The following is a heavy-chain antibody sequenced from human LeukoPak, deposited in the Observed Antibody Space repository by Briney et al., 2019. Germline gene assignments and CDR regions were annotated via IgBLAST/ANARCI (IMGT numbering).Heavy chain of an antibody. CDR2: ISYDGKNQ. V-gene: IGHV3-30*18. D-gene: IGHD2-15*01. CDR1: GFTFSDYG. CDR3: AKSNGYCSGGNCYSNY. Sequence: GGSLRLSCAASGFTFSDYGMHWVRRAPGKGLEWVAVISYDGKNQYYADSVKGRFTISRDSSKNTLYLQMNSLRVEDTAVYYCAKSNGYCSGGNCYSNYWGQGTLVTVSS. J-gene: IGHJ4*02.